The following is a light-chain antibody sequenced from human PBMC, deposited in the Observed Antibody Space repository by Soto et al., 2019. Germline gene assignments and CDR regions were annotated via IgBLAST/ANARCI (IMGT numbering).Light chain of an antibody. CDR3: AAVDVSLSGPV. V-gene: IGLV1-47*01. J-gene: IGLJ2*01. CDR2: RDN. Sequence: QSVLTQPPSASGTPGQRVTISCSGSSSNIERYYVYWYQHLPGTAPKLLIYRDNQRPSGVPDRFSGAKSGTSASLAISGLRCEDEGGYYCAAVDVSLSGPVFGGGTKFTVL. CDR1: SSNIERYY.